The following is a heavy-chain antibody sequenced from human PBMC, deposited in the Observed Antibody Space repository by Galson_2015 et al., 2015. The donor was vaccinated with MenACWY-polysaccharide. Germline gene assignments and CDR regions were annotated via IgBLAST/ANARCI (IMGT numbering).Heavy chain of an antibody. CDR1: GFTFGDYA. CDR2: IGSKAYGGTT. Sequence: SLRLSCAASGFTFGDYAMSWFRQAPGKGLEWVGSIGSKAYGGTTEYAASVKGRFTISRDDSKSIAYLQMNSLKTEDTAVHYCTRGGRPHYYYYYGMDVWGQGTTVTVSS. V-gene: IGHV3-49*03. CDR3: TRGGRPHYYYYYGMDV. J-gene: IGHJ6*02.